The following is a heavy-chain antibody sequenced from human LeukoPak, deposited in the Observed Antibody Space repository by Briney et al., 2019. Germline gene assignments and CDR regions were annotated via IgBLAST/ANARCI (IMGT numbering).Heavy chain of an antibody. Sequence: SETLSLTCTVSGGSISSYSWRWIRQPPGKGLEWIGIIYYSGSTNYNPSLKSRVTISVETSKNQISLKMISVTAADTAEYYCVSHGSLPELYYYIDLWGKGNTVTVSS. CDR1: GGSISSYS. V-gene: IGHV4-59*08. D-gene: IGHD1-26*01. CDR2: IYYSGST. J-gene: IGHJ6*03. CDR3: VSHGSLPELYYYIDL.